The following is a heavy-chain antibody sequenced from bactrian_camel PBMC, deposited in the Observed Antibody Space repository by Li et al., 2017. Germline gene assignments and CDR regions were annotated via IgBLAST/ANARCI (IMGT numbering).Heavy chain of an antibody. Sequence: HVQLVESGGGLVQPGDSLRLSCAASGFTFGSYYMSWVRQAPGKGLEWVSSIYSDSSWTDYADSVKGRFTISRDNAKNTVYLQMNSLKSEDTALYYCATVYDSFSIDYWGQGTQVTVS. J-gene: IGHJ4*01. CDR1: GFTFGSYY. D-gene: IGHD2*01. V-gene: IGHV3-2*01. CDR3: ATVYDSFSIDY. CDR2: IYSDSSWT.